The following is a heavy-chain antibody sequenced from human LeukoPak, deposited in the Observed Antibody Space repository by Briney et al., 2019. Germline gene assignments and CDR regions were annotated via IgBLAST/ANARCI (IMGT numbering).Heavy chain of an antibody. Sequence: GGSLRLSCAASGFTFGNYAIHWVRQVPGKGLEWVSGISWNSDTTGYADSVKGRFTISRDNAKNSVYLQMSSLRPEDTAFYYCAKSGDLGSFYTHFCDYWGQEILVTVSS. J-gene: IGHJ4*02. CDR1: GFTFGNYA. V-gene: IGHV3-9*01. D-gene: IGHD3-10*01. CDR2: ISWNSDTT. CDR3: AKSGDLGSFYTHFCDY.